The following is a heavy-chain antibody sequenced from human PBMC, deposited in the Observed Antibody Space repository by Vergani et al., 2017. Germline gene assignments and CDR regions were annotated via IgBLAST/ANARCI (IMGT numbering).Heavy chain of an antibody. CDR3: AKDRGTTWGESFGP. J-gene: IGHJ5*02. CDR1: GFSFGDYA. Sequence: EVQLLESGGRLVQPGGSLRLTCEASGFSFGDYAMAWVRRAPGKGLEWLSTISNIGGGKRYSDSVEGRVTVSTDNSNNSIFLRVNSLRAEDTAIYNCAKDRGTTWGESFGPWGRETLVPVSS. D-gene: IGHD3-16*01. V-gene: IGHV3-23*01. CDR2: ISNIGGGK.